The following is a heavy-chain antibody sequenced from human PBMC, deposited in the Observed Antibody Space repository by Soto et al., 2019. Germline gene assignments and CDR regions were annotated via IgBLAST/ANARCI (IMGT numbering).Heavy chain of an antibody. CDR2: IYSGGYT. Sequence: EVQLVESGGGLIQPGGSLRLSCAVSGFTVSNNYMSWVRQAPGKGLEGVSVIYSGGYTAYGDSVKGRFTISRDNSKNKLFLQIRTPGAKDAAVFYWGTRGGGGGYWGQGTLVTVSS. J-gene: IGHJ4*02. CDR1: GFTVSNNY. V-gene: IGHV3-53*01. D-gene: IGHD3-10*01. CDR3: GTRGGGGGY.